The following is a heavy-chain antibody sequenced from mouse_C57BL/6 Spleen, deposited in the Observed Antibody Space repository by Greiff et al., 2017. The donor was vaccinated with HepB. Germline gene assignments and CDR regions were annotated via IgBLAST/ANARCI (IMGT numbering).Heavy chain of an antibody. D-gene: IGHD1-1*01. V-gene: IGHV14-3*01. CDR1: GFNFKNTY. CDR2: IDPANGNT. J-gene: IGHJ1*03. CDR3: ARGTVVARWYFDV. Sequence: EVQRVESVAELVRPGASVKLSCTASGFNFKNTYMHWVKQRPEQGLEWIGRIDPANGNTKYAPKFQGKATIAADTSSNTAYLQLSSLTSEDTAIYYCARGTVVARWYFDVWGTGTTVTVSS.